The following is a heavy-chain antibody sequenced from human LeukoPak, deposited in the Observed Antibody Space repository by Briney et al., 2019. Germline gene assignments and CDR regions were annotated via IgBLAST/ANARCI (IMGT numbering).Heavy chain of an antibody. Sequence: SETLSLTCTVSGGSISSYYWSWIRQPPGKGLEWIGYIYTSGSTNYNPPLKSRVTISVDTSKNQFSLKLSSVTAADTAVYYCARHYADFGVVIPPYYYYYMDVWGKGTTVTVSS. CDR2: IYTSGST. D-gene: IGHD3-3*01. CDR3: ARHYADFGVVIPPYYYYYMDV. J-gene: IGHJ6*03. V-gene: IGHV4-4*08. CDR1: GGSISSYY.